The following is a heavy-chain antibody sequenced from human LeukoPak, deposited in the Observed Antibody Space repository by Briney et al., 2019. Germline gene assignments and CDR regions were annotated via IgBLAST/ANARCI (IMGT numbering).Heavy chain of an antibody. V-gene: IGHV3-30*02. J-gene: IGHJ4*02. Sequence: GGSLRLSCAASGFTFSSYGMHWVRQAPGKGLEWVAFIRYDGSNKYYADSVKGRFTISRDNSKNTLYLQMNSLRAEDTAVYYCAKSPTNVLRFLEWLLDYWGQGTLVTVSS. CDR3: AKSPTNVLRFLEWLLDY. D-gene: IGHD3-3*01. CDR1: GFTFSSYG. CDR2: IRYDGSNK.